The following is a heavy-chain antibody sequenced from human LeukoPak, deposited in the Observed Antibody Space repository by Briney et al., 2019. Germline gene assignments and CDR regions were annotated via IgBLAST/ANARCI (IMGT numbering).Heavy chain of an antibody. Sequence: ASVKVSCKASGYTFTGYHMHWVRQAPGQGLEWVGWINPNSGATTYAQKFQGRVTMTRDTSISTAYMELSGLRSDDTAVYYCARDRAAGAAIYYYMDVWGKATTVTVSS. V-gene: IGHV1-2*02. CDR3: ARDRAAGAAIYYYMDV. CDR1: GYTFTGYH. D-gene: IGHD2-15*01. J-gene: IGHJ6*03. CDR2: INPNSGAT.